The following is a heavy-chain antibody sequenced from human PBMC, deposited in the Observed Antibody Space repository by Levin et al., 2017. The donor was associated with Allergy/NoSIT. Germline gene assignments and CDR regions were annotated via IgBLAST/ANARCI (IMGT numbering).Heavy chain of an antibody. V-gene: IGHV5-51*01. Sequence: KVSCKGSGYTFFSYWIGWVRQMPGKGLEWMGIIYPGNSEIRYSPSFQGQVTISADKSISTAYLQWNSLKASDTAIYYCARHGYSGYDLGDYYYGLDVWGQGTTVSVS. CDR2: IYPGNSEI. D-gene: IGHD5-12*01. CDR1: GYTFFSYW. CDR3: ARHGYSGYDLGDYYYGLDV. J-gene: IGHJ6*02.